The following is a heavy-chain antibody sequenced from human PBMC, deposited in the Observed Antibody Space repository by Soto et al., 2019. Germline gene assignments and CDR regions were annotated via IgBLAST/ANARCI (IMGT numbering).Heavy chain of an antibody. Sequence: PGESLKISCKGSGYSFTSYWIGWVRQMPGKGLEWMGIIYPGDSDTRYSPSFQGQVTISADKSISTAYLQWSSLKASDTAMYYCAVTEWLRLGGGYYYYGMDVWGQGTAVTVSS. V-gene: IGHV5-51*01. J-gene: IGHJ6*02. D-gene: IGHD5-12*01. CDR1: GYSFTSYW. CDR3: AVTEWLRLGGGYYYYGMDV. CDR2: IYPGDSDT.